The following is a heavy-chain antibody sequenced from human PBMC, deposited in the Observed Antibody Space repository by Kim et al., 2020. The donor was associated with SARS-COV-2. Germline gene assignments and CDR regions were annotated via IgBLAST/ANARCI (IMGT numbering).Heavy chain of an antibody. D-gene: IGHD6-19*01. CDR3: ARLSSGFDY. CDR2: DT. J-gene: IGHJ4*02. V-gene: IGHV5-51*01. Sequence: DTRYSPSLQGQVTISADKSISTAYLQWSSLKASDTAMYYCARLSSGFDYWGQGTLVTVSS.